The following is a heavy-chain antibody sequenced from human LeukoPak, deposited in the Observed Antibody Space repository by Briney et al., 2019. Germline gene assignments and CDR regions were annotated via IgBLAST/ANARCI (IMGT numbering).Heavy chain of an antibody. J-gene: IGHJ4*02. CDR3: AREDYNFL. CDR1: GVSFSSPNYY. D-gene: IGHD2/OR15-2a*01. Sequence: SSETLSLTCTVSGVSFSSPNYYWSWIRQPAGKGLEWIGRIYTTGFTYYHPSLKSRVTVSIDTSKNQFYLKLTSVTAADTAVYYCAREDYNFLWGQGTLVTVSS. CDR2: IYTTGFT. V-gene: IGHV4-61*02.